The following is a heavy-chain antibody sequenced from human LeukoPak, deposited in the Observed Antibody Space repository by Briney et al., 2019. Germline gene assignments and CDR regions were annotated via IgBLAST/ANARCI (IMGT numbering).Heavy chain of an antibody. J-gene: IGHJ4*02. D-gene: IGHD1-7*01. CDR3: ARSSRELGGYAPWELMPPFDY. CDR1: GFTFSNYR. Sequence: PGGSLRLSCAASGFTFSNYRMNWVRQAPGKVLEWVSYISSSRSTIYYADSVKGRFTISRDNAKNSLYLQMNSLRAEDTAVYYCARSSRELGGYAPWELMPPFDYWGQGTLVTVSS. V-gene: IGHV3-48*01. CDR2: ISSSRSTI.